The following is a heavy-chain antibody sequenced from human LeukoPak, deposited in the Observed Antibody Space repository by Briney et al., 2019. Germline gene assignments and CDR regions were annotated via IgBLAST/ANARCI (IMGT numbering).Heavy chain of an antibody. V-gene: IGHV4-59*08. J-gene: IGHJ4*02. CDR1: GGSIKNYS. CDR2: IFYNGTT. D-gene: IGHD6-19*01. CDR3: ARGLYRSGWYHFDY. Sequence: SETLSLTCTVSGGSIKNYSWSWLRQPPGKGLEWIGCIFYNGTTDYNPSLKSRVTISVDTSKNQFSLTLSSVTAADTAVYYCARGLYRSGWYHFDYWGQGTLVTVSS.